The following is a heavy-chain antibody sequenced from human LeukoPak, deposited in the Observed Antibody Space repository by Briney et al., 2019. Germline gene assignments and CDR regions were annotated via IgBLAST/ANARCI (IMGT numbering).Heavy chain of an antibody. V-gene: IGHV3-23*01. J-gene: IGHJ4*02. CDR2: ISGSGGST. Sequence: GGSLRLSCAASGFTFSNYAMSWVRQAPEKGLEWVSSISGSGGSTNYADSVKGRFTFSRDNSKKMLFLQMNSLRAEDTAVYYCAKEITPYCSNGLCYTREAPFDYWGQGTLVTVSS. CDR3: AKEITPYCSNGLCYTREAPFDY. CDR1: GFTFSNYA. D-gene: IGHD2-8*01.